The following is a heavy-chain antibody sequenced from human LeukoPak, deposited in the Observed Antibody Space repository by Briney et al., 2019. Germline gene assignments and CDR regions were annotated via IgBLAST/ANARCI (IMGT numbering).Heavy chain of an antibody. CDR3: ARQNRGVSHTTGYYFDY. D-gene: IGHD2-15*01. J-gene: IGHJ4*02. V-gene: IGHV5-51*01. Sequence: GESLKISCTSSPKNFTSHWIGWVRQKPGKGLEWVGLVYAGDSDTIYSPSFQGQVTMSADKSTSTVYLQWSGLKASGTATFFCARQNRGVSHTTGYYFDYWGLGTLVTVSS. CDR2: VYAGDSDT. CDR1: PKNFTSHW.